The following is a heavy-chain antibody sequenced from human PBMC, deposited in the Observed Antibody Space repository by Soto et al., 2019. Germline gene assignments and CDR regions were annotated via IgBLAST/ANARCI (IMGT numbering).Heavy chain of an antibody. J-gene: IGHJ4*02. D-gene: IGHD2-2*01. CDR2: ISGNGGDYT. V-gene: IGHV3-23*01. CDR3: VPLCRYCSTTTPS. Sequence: EVQLLESGGGLVQPGGSLRLSCAASGFTFSTYAMSWVRQAPRKGLEWVSAISGNGGDYTYYADSVKGRFTISRDNSKNTLYLQMNSLRAADTAVYYCVPLCRYCSTTTPSWGQGTLVTVSS. CDR1: GFTFSTYA.